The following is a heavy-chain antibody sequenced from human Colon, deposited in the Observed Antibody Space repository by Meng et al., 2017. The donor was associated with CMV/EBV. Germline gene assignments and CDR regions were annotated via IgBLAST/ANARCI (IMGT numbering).Heavy chain of an antibody. CDR1: AGTFSSYT. J-gene: IGHJ6*02. V-gene: IGHV1-69*04. CDR2: IIPILGIA. D-gene: IGHD2-2*01. Sequence: SVQVSCKASAGTFSSYTISWVRQDPGQGLEWRGRIIPILGIANYAQKFQGRVTITADKSTSTAYMELSSLRSEDTAVYYCARDPLIVVVPAAIRYYYGMDVWGQGTTVTVSS. CDR3: ARDPLIVVVPAAIRYYYGMDV.